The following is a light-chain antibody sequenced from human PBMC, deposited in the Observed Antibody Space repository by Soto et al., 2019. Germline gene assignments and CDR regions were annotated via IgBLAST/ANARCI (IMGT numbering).Light chain of an antibody. CDR2: KAS. J-gene: IGKJ1*01. V-gene: IGKV1-5*03. CDR3: QQYGSSPRT. CDR1: QTISSW. Sequence: DIQMTQSPSSLSASVGDRVTITCRASQTISSWLAWYQQKPGKAPKLLIYKASTLKSGVPSRFSGSGSGTEFTLTISSLQPEDFAVYYCQQYGSSPRTFGQGTKVDIK.